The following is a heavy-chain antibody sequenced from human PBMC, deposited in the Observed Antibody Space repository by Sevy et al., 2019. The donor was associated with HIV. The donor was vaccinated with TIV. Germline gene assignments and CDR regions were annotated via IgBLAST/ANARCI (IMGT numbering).Heavy chain of an antibody. CDR1: GGSITTYY. D-gene: IGHD5-12*01. Sequence: SETLSLTCTVSGGSITTYYWSWIRQPPGKGLEWIGYIHYSGRTNYNPSLKSRLTISVDTSKNQFSLKLTSVTAAVTAVYYCAREATGAFDYWGQGTLVTVSS. CDR3: AREATGAFDY. V-gene: IGHV4-59*01. CDR2: IHYSGRT. J-gene: IGHJ4*02.